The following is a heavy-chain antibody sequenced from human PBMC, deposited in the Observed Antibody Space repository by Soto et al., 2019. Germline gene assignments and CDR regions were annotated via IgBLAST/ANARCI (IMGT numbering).Heavy chain of an antibody. J-gene: IGHJ4*02. CDR1: GFTFGSSA. CDR2: ITDSGSGT. V-gene: IGHV3-23*01. D-gene: IGHD6-19*01. Sequence: PGGSLRLSCAASGFTFGSSAMSWGRQAPGRGLEWVSGITDSGSGTYHADSVKGRFTISRDNSKNTLYLQMNNVRVEDTAVYFCAKDRQWLVPEYWVQGALVIVS. CDR3: AKDRQWLVPEY.